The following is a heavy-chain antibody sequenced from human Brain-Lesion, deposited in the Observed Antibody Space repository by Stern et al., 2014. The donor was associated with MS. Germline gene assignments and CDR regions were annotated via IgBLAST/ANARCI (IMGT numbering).Heavy chain of an antibody. CDR3: AGEEDIRYCSGGSCTGNWFDP. J-gene: IGHJ5*02. CDR2: IYYSGNT. V-gene: IGHV4-39*01. Sequence: VQLVESGPGLVKPSETLSLTCTVAGGSVSSTSYAWAWIRQPPGKGLEWIGTIYYSGNTYYSPSLKSRLTISLDPSKNQFSLQLGFVTAADTAVYYCAGEEDIRYCSGGSCTGNWFDPWGQGTLVTVSS. CDR1: GGSVSSTSYA. D-gene: IGHD2-15*01.